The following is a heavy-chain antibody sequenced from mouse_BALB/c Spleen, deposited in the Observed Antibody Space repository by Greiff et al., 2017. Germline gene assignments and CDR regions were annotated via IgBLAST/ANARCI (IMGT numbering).Heavy chain of an antibody. CDR1: GFTFSSFG. V-gene: IGHV5-17*02. D-gene: IGHD2-1*01. J-gene: IGHJ3*01. Sequence: EVNVVESGGGLVQPGGSRKLSCAASGFTFSSFGMHWVRQAPEKGLEWVAYISSGSSTIYYADTVKGRFTISRDNPKNTLFLQMTSLRSEDTAMYYCARDGYYGNYGFAYWGQGTLVTVSA. CDR2: ISSGSSTI. CDR3: ARDGYYGNYGFAY.